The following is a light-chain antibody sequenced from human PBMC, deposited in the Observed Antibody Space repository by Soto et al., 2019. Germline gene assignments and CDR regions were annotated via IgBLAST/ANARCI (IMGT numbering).Light chain of an antibody. V-gene: IGKV1-33*01. CDR3: QQYDNFPFT. CDR2: DAS. CDR1: QDISNY. Sequence: DIQMTQSPSSLSASVGDTVTITCQASQDISNYLNWYQQKPGKAPQLLIYDASTLETGVPSRFSGSGSGTDFTLSISSLQPEDFATYYCQQYDNFPFTLAGGTNVDIK. J-gene: IGKJ4*01.